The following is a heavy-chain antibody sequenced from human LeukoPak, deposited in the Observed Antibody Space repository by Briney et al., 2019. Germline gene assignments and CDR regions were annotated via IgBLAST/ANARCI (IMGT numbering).Heavy chain of an antibody. V-gene: IGHV1-46*01. J-gene: IGHJ4*02. Sequence: ASVKVSCKASGYTFTSYYMHWVRQAPGQGLEWMGIINPSGGSTSYAQKFQGRVTMTRDMSTSTVYMELSSLRSEDTAVYYCARAPILRYFDWLLFDYWGQGTLVTVSS. CDR3: ARAPILRYFDWLLFDY. D-gene: IGHD3-9*01. CDR2: INPSGGST. CDR1: GYTFTSYY.